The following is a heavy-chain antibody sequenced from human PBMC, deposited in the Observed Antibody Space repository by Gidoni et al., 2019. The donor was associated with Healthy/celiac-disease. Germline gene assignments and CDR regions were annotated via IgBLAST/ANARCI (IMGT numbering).Heavy chain of an antibody. CDR1: GFTFRSYA. CDR3: VKGLTTLHYYYGMDV. D-gene: IGHD4-17*01. Sequence: EVQLVESGGGLVQPGGSLRLSCSASGFTFRSYAMHWVRQAPGKGLEYVSAISSNGGSTYYADSVKGRFTISRDNSKNTLNLQMSSLRAEDTAVYYCVKGLTTLHYYYGMDVWGQGTTVTVSS. CDR2: ISSNGGST. J-gene: IGHJ6*02. V-gene: IGHV3-64D*06.